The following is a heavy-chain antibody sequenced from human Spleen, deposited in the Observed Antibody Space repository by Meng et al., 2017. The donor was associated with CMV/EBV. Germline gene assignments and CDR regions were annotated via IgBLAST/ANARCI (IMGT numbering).Heavy chain of an antibody. CDR3: ARIVSPRDSAMVSGWFDP. V-gene: IGHV4-34*01. CDR2: INQGGST. D-gene: IGHD5-18*01. J-gene: IGHJ5*02. CDR1: GSFSGDY. Sequence: GSFSGDYWSWIRQPPGKGLEWIGEINQGGSTNYKPSLKTRVTISIDTSKKEFSLEVKSVTAADTAVYYCARIVSPRDSAMVSGWFDPWGQGTLVTVSS.